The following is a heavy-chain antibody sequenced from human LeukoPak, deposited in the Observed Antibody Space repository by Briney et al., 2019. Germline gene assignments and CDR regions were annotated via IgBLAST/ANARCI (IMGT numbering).Heavy chain of an antibody. CDR3: ARVLAYCSSTSCHDY. Sequence: ASVKVSCKASGYTFTNYGVSWVRQAPGQGLEWVGWTSAYNGNTDYAQKLQGRVTMTTDTSTSTAYMELRSLRSDDTAVYYCARVLAYCSSTSCHDYWGQGTLVTVYS. CDR1: GYTFTNYG. CDR2: TSAYNGNT. D-gene: IGHD2-2*01. V-gene: IGHV1-18*01. J-gene: IGHJ4*02.